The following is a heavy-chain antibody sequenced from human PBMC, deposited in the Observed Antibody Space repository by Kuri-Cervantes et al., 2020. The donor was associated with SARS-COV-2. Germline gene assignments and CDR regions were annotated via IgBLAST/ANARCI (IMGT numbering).Heavy chain of an antibody. CDR2: IMLSLAMP. CDR3: ARDAGYDPSVYFDF. V-gene: IGHV1-69*04. Sequence: SVKVSCKASGGTLSSGAISWVRQAPGQGFEWMGRIMLSLAMPHFAQKFRDRVTITADKSTNTIYMELSNLRFEDTAIYYCARDAGYDPSVYFDFWGQGSLVTVSS. J-gene: IGHJ4*02. CDR1: GGTLSSGA. D-gene: IGHD3-22*01.